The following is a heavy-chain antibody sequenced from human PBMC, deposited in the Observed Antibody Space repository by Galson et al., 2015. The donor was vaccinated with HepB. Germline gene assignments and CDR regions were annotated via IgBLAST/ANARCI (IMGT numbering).Heavy chain of an antibody. D-gene: IGHD3-9*01. CDR2: ISSNGGST. CDR3: VKVPDGYYDILTGYPNDAFDI. CDR1: GFTFSSYA. V-gene: IGHV3-64D*06. J-gene: IGHJ3*02. Sequence: SLRLSCAASGFTFSSYAMHWVRQAPGKGLEYVSAISSNGGSTYYADSVKGRFTISRDNSKNTLYLQMSSLRAEDTAVYYCVKVPDGYYDILTGYPNDAFDIWGQGTMVTVSS.